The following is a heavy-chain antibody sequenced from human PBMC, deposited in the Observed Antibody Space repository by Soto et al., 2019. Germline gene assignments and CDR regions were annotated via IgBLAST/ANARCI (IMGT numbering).Heavy chain of an antibody. V-gene: IGHV3-23*01. CDR2: ISGSGDST. Sequence: EVPLLESGGGLVQPGGSLRLSCAASGFTFSTYAMNWVRQAPGKGLEWVSGISGSGDSTYYADSVKGRLTVSRDNSKNTLYLQMNSLRAEDTAVFYCAKERSSGWSFDYWGQGTLVTVSS. J-gene: IGHJ4*02. D-gene: IGHD6-19*01. CDR1: GFTFSTYA. CDR3: AKERSSGWSFDY.